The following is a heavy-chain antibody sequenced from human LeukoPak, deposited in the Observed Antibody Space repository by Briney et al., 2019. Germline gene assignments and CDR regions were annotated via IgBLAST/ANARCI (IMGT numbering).Heavy chain of an antibody. Sequence: ASVKVSCKASGYTFTSYDINWVRQATGQGLEWMGWMNPNSGNTGYAQKFQGRVTTTRNTSISTAYMELSSLRSEDTAVYYCARHYYYDSSGYPIPGNWFDPWGQGTLVTVSS. CDR2: MNPNSGNT. CDR3: ARHYYYDSSGYPIPGNWFDP. CDR1: GYTFTSYD. V-gene: IGHV1-8*03. J-gene: IGHJ5*02. D-gene: IGHD3-22*01.